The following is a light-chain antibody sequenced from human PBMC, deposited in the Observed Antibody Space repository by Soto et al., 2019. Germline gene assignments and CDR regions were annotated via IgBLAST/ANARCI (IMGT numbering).Light chain of an antibody. CDR1: QSISSW. V-gene: IGKV1-5*03. J-gene: IGKJ5*01. Sequence: DIQMTQSPSSLSASVGDRLTITCGASQSISSWLAWYQQKPGKAPKLLIYKASSLESGVPSRFSGSGSGTEFTLTISSLQPDDFATYYCQQYNSYSITFGQGTRLEIK. CDR3: QQYNSYSIT. CDR2: KAS.